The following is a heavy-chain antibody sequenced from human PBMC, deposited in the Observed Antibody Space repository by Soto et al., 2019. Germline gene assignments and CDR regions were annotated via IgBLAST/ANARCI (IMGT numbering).Heavy chain of an antibody. CDR3: ARSFLYSSSWYSYFDY. Sequence: QVQLVQSGAEVKKPGASVKVSCKASGYTFTSYYMHWVRQAPGQGLEWMGIINPSGGSTSYAQKFQGIGTMTRDTSTSTVYMELSSLRSEDTDVYYCARSFLYSSSWYSYFDYWGQGTLVTVSS. J-gene: IGHJ4*02. D-gene: IGHD6-13*01. CDR2: INPSGGST. V-gene: IGHV1-46*01. CDR1: GYTFTSYY.